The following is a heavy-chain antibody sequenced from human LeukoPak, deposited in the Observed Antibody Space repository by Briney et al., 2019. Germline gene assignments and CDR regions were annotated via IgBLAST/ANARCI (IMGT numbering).Heavy chain of an antibody. CDR2: VDPEDGET. D-gene: IGHD1-14*01. CDR3: ATSTEVSRGYYGMDV. Sequence: ASVKISCKVSGYTFTDSYIHWVQQAPGKGLEWVGLVDPEDGETIYAEKFQGRVTITADTSADTVYMELSSLRSEDTAVYYCATSTEVSRGYYGMDVWGLGTTVSVS. CDR1: GYTFTDSY. V-gene: IGHV1-69-2*01. J-gene: IGHJ6*02.